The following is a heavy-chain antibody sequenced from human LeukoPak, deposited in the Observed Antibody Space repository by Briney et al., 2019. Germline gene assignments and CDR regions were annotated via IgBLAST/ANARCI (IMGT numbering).Heavy chain of an antibody. CDR1: GYTFTSYA. V-gene: IGHV1-3*01. D-gene: IGHD3-9*01. J-gene: IGHJ4*02. CDR2: INAGNGNT. CDR3: ARVGTRYYDIQPLFDY. Sequence: ASVKVSCKASGYTFTSYAMHWVRQAPGQRLEWMGWINAGNGNTKYSQKFQGRVTITRDTSASTAYMELSGLRSEDTAVYYCARVGTRYYDIQPLFDYWGQGTLVTVSS.